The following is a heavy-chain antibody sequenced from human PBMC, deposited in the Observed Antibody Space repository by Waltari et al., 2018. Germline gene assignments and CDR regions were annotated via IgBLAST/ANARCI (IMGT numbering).Heavy chain of an antibody. J-gene: IGHJ4*02. CDR2: ISNSGST. CDR1: GGSISSYY. V-gene: IGHV4-59*01. Sequence: QVQLQESGPGLVKPSETLSLTCTVSGGSISSYYWSWIRQPPGKGLEWIGYISNSGSTNYNPSLKSRVTISGDTSKNQFSLKLSSVTAADTAMYYCARGSGWYYYWGQGTLVTVSS. D-gene: IGHD6-19*01. CDR3: ARGSGWYYY.